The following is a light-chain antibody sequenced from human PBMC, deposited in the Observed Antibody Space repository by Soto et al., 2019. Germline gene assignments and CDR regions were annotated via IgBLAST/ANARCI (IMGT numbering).Light chain of an antibody. CDR2: DAS. J-gene: IGKJ1*01. V-gene: IGKV3-11*01. Sequence: EIVLTQSPATLSLSPGERATLSCRASQSVSSYLAWYQQKPGQAPRLLIYDASNRATGIPARFSGSGSGTDFTLTISSLQPEDFATYYCLQDYNYLTFGQGTKVDIK. CDR1: QSVSSY. CDR3: LQDYNYLT.